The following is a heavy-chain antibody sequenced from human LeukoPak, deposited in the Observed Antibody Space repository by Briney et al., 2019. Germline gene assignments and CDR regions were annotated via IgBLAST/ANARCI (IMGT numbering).Heavy chain of an antibody. CDR1: GFTFDDYA. J-gene: IGHJ4*02. CDR3: AKDIHEIAVAGTHNRFDY. CDR2: ISWNSGSI. D-gene: IGHD6-19*01. V-gene: IGHV3-9*01. Sequence: GGSLRLSCAASGFTFDDYAMHWVRQAPGKGLEWVSGISWNSGSIGCADSVKGRFTISRDNAKNSLYLQMNSLRAEDTALYYCAKDIHEIAVAGTHNRFDYWGQGTLVTVSS.